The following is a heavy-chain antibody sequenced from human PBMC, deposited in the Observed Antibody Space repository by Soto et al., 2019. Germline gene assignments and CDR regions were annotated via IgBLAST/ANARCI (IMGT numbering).Heavy chain of an antibody. CDR3: AKVDFSDSSGPHPDLRYV. V-gene: IGHV3-7*04. CDR2: IKFDGSQR. Sequence: GGSLRLSCAASGFTCSRYWMSWVRQAPGKGLEWVANIKFDGSQRWYVDSVKGRFTISRDNAKNSLFLQMNSLRAEDTAMYYCAKVDFSDSSGPHPDLRYVWTQRTLVTVSS. D-gene: IGHD3-22*01. CDR1: GFTCSRYW. J-gene: IGHJ3*01.